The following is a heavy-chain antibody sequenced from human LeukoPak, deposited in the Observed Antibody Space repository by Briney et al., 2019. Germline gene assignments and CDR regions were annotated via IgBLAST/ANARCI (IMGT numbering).Heavy chain of an antibody. J-gene: IGHJ4*02. Sequence: GGSLRLSCAASGFTFSIYSMNWVRQAPGKGLEWVSSISPSSSYIYYAGSVKGRFTISRDNAKNSLYLQMNSLRAEDTAVYYCARDGSSMGTNFDYWGQGTLVTVSS. CDR1: GFTFSIYS. CDR2: ISPSSSYI. V-gene: IGHV3-21*01. CDR3: ARDGSSMGTNFDY. D-gene: IGHD6-6*01.